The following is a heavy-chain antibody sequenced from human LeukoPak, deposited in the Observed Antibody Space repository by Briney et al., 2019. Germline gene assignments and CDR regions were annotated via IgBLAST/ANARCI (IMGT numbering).Heavy chain of an antibody. CDR3: VRAPYYSGIEHYFDH. D-gene: IGHD3-22*01. CDR1: GFAFSDYW. J-gene: IGHJ4*02. Sequence: GGSLRLSCAASGFAFSDYWMTWVRQASGKGLEWVANIKQDGSEKYLVDSVKGRFTISRDNAKGSLYLQMNNMRAEDTAVYYCVRAPYYSGIEHYFDHWGQGILVTVSS. V-gene: IGHV3-7*03. CDR2: IKQDGSEK.